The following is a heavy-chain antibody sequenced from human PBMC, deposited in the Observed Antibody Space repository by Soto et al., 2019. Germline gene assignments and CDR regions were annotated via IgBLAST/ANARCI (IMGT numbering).Heavy chain of an antibody. CDR3: ARETDGSGSYYNPDAFDI. CDR2: IYYSGST. CDR1: GGSISSGGYY. J-gene: IGHJ3*02. Sequence: SETLSLTCTVSGGSISSGGYYWSWIRQHPGKGLEWIGYIYYSGSTYYNPSLKSRVTISVDTSKNQFSLKLSSVTAADTAVYYCARETDGSGSYYNPDAFDIWGQGTMVTVSS. V-gene: IGHV4-31*03. D-gene: IGHD3-10*01.